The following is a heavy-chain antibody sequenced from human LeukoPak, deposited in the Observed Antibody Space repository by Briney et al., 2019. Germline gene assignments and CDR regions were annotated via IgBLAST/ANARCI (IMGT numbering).Heavy chain of an antibody. CDR3: AKDQGGLYSSSPTFDY. CDR1: GFTFDDYA. V-gene: IGHV3-9*01. D-gene: IGHD6-13*01. J-gene: IGHJ4*02. Sequence: PGRSLRLSCAASGFTFDDYAMHWVRQAPGKGLEWVSGISWNSGSVGYADSVKGRFTISRDNAKNSLYLQMNSLRAEDTALYYCAKDQGGLYSSSPTFDYWGQGTLVTVSS. CDR2: ISWNSGSV.